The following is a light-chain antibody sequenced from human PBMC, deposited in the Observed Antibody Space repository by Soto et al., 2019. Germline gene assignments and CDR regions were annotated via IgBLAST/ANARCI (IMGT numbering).Light chain of an antibody. CDR3: QQSYSTPHA. Sequence: DIQVTQSPSSLSASVGDTVTITCRASQSISRFLNWYQQKPGKAPKLLIFTASNLQRGVPSRFGGSGSGTDFTLTINSLQPEDLATYYCQQSYSTPHAFGQGTTLDVK. CDR2: TAS. V-gene: IGKV1-39*01. J-gene: IGKJ2*01. CDR1: QSISRF.